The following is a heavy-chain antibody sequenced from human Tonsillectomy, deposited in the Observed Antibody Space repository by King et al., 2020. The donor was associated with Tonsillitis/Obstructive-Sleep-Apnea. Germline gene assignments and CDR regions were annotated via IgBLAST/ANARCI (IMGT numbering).Heavy chain of an antibody. D-gene: IGHD1-14*01. CDR3: VREHSRTGRYGIDV. Sequence: VQLVESGGGLVQPGGSLRLSCAASGFTFSDHYMDWVRQAPGKGLEWVGRTRNKANSYTTQYAASVKGRFTISRDDSKNSLYLQMNSLKTEDTAVYYCVREHSRTGRYGIDVWGQGTTVTVSS. CDR2: TRNKANSYTT. V-gene: IGHV3-72*01. J-gene: IGHJ6*02. CDR1: GFTFSDHY.